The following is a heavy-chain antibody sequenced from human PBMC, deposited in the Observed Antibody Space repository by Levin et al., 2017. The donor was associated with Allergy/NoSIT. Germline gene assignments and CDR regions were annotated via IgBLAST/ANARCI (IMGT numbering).Heavy chain of an antibody. CDR3: ARHGSSAGHTYYDY. D-gene: IGHD2-21*01. J-gene: IGHJ4*02. V-gene: IGHV4-59*08. CDR1: GGSISGYY. Sequence: PSETLSLTCTVSGGSISGYYWGWIRQPPGKGLQWIGYVHYRGTTNYNSALWSRVTISVDTSENQFSLNLNSVTTADTAVYYCARHGSSAGHTYYDYWGPGTLVTVSS. CDR2: VHYRGTT.